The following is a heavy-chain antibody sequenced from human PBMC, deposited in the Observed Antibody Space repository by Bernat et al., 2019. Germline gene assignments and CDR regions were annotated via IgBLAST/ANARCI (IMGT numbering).Heavy chain of an antibody. V-gene: IGHV1-69*06. D-gene: IGHD1-26*01. Sequence: QVQLVQSGAEVKKPGSSVKVSCKASGGIFSNYAISWVRQAPGQGLEWMGGIIPIFGTANYAQKFEGRVTITADKSTSTVYVELTNLRPDDTAVYYCATGRVGATTGSTDYWGQGTLVTVSS. CDR2: IIPIFGTA. CDR3: ATGRVGATTGSTDY. J-gene: IGHJ4*02. CDR1: GGIFSNYA.